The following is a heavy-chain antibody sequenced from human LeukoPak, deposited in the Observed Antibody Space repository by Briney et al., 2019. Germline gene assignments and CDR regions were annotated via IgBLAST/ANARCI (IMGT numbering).Heavy chain of an antibody. V-gene: IGHV3-33*06. CDR2: IWYDGSKA. CDR1: GFTFSSHG. CDR3: AKDLSYGSLWFDP. J-gene: IGHJ5*01. Sequence: GGSLRLSCAASGFTFSSHGMQWVRQAPGKGLEWVALIWYDGSKANYVDSVMGRFTISRDSSKNTLYLQMDTLRFEDTAVYFCAKDLSYGSLWFDPWGQGTLVTVSS. D-gene: IGHD3-10*01.